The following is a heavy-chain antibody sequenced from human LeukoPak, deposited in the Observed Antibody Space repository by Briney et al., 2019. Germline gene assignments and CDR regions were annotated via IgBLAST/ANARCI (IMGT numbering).Heavy chain of an antibody. CDR3: ARGRIRYRAFDI. CDR2: INHSGST. Sequence: SETLSPTCAVYGGSFSGYYWSWIRQPPGKGLEWIGEINHSGSTNYNPSLKSRVTISVDTSKNQFSLKLSSVTAADTAVYYCARGRIRYRAFDIWGQGTMVTVSS. CDR1: GGSFSGYY. J-gene: IGHJ3*02. D-gene: IGHD3-9*01. V-gene: IGHV4-34*01.